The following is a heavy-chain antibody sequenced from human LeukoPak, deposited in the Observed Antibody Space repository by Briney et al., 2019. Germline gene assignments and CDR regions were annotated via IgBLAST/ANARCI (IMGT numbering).Heavy chain of an antibody. Sequence: GGSLRLSCAASGFTFTSYGMHWVRQAPGKGLEWVSFIRYDGSNQHYADSVKGRFTISRDNSKNTPYLQMNSLRAEDTAVYYCAKDLFAMTQWEQLGYWGQGTLVTVSS. CDR1: GFTFTSYG. CDR2: IRYDGSNQ. J-gene: IGHJ4*02. D-gene: IGHD1-26*01. CDR3: AKDLFAMTQWEQLGY. V-gene: IGHV3-30*02.